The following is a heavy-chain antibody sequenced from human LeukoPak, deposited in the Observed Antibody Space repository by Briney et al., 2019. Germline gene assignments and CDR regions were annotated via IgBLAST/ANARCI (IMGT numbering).Heavy chain of an antibody. D-gene: IGHD6-19*01. CDR1: GYTFTGYY. V-gene: IGHV1-2*02. CDR2: INPNSGGT. J-gene: IGHJ4*02. CDR3: ARVAVAGARVGTYYFDY. Sequence: ASVKVSCKASGYTFTGYYMHWVRQAPGQGLEWMGWINPNSGGTNYAQKFQGRVTMTRDTSISTAYMELSRLRSDNTAVYYCARVAVAGARVGTYYFDYWGQGTLVTVSS.